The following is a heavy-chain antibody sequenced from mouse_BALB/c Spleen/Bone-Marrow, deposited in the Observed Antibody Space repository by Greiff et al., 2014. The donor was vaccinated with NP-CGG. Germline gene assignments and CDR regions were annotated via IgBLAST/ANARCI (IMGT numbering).Heavy chain of an antibody. V-gene: IGHV1-9*01. CDR1: GYTFSTYW. J-gene: IGHJ2*01. D-gene: IGHD1-2*01. CDR3: ARRLVYYFDY. Sequence: VQLQQSGAELMKPGASVKISCKATGYTFSTYWIEWVKQRPGHGLEWIGEILPGSGSTNYNEKFKGKATLTADTSSNTAYLQRSSLTYEDSAVYYGARRLVYYFDYWGQGTTLTVSS. CDR2: ILPGSGST.